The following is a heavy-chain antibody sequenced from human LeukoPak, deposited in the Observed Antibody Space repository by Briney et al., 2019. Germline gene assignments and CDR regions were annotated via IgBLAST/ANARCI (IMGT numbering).Heavy chain of an antibody. Sequence: GGSLRLSCAASGFTFRTYAMSWVRQAPGKGLEWVSTISDSGANTYYADSVRGRFTISRDNSKNTLYLQKNSLRADDTAIYYCAKSMTLQWRGFFDLWGRGTHVTVSS. V-gene: IGHV3-23*01. CDR1: GFTFRTYA. CDR3: AKSMTLQWRGFFDL. D-gene: IGHD6-19*01. CDR2: ISDSGANT. J-gene: IGHJ2*01.